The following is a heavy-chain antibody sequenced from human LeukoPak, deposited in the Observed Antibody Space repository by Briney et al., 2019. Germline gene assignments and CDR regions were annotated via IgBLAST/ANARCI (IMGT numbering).Heavy chain of an antibody. CDR3: ARATSADAFDI. Sequence: GGSLRLSCAASGFTFSSYSMNWVRQAPGKGLEWVSYISSSSSTIYYADSVKGRLTVSRDNAKNSLYLQMNSLRAEDTAVYYCARATSADAFDIWGQGTMVTVSS. CDR2: ISSSSSTI. CDR1: GFTFSSYS. V-gene: IGHV3-48*01. D-gene: IGHD4-11*01. J-gene: IGHJ3*02.